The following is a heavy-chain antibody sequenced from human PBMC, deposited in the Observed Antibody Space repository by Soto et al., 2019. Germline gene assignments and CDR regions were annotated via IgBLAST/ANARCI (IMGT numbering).Heavy chain of an antibody. V-gene: IGHV4-59*08. CDR1: GGSIHHYY. CDR3: ARLCWYYDILTGYYSPNWFDP. CDR2: IYYSGTT. D-gene: IGHD3-9*01. J-gene: IGHJ5*02. Sequence: LSLTCTVSGGSIHHYYWTWIRQRPGKGLEWMGYIYYSGTTTNYNPSLKSRVTLSVDTSKNQFSLKLSSVTAADTAVYYCARLCWYYDILTGYYSPNWFDPWGQGTLVTVSS.